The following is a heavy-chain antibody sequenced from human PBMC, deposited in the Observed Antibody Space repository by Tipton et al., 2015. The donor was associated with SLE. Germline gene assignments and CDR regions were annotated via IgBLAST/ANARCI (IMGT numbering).Heavy chain of an antibody. J-gene: IGHJ5*02. CDR3: ASLGHCSGGSCHNNWFDP. D-gene: IGHD2-15*01. V-gene: IGHV3-20*04. CDR1: GFTFDDYG. CDR2: INWNGGST. Sequence: SLRLSCAASGFTFDDYGMSWVRQVPGKGLEWVSGINWNGGSTGYADSVKGRFTISRDNSKNTLYLQMNSLRAEDTAVYYCASLGHCSGGSCHNNWFDPWGQGTLVTVSS.